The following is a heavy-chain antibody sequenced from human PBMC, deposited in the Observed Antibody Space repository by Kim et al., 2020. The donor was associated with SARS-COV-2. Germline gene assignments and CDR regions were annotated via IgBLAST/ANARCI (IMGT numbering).Heavy chain of an antibody. CDR3: ARGSVLRPYGGNPFDAFDI. D-gene: IGHD4-17*01. V-gene: IGHV4-59*09. Sequence: RVTISVDTSKTQFSLKLSSVTAADTAVYYCARGSVLRPYGGNPFDAFDIWGQGTMVTVSS. J-gene: IGHJ3*02.